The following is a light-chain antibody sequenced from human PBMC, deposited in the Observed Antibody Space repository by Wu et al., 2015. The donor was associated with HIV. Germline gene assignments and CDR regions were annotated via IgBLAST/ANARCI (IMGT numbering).Light chain of an antibody. CDR1: QSVSSN. V-gene: IGKV3-15*01. Sequence: EIVLTQSPGTLSLSPGERATLSCGASQSVSSNLAWYQQKPGQAPRLLIYGASTRATGIPARFSGSGSGTEFTLTISSMQSEDFAVYYCQQYNNWPPLTFGGGTKVEIK. CDR3: QQYNNWPPLT. CDR2: GAS. J-gene: IGKJ4*01.